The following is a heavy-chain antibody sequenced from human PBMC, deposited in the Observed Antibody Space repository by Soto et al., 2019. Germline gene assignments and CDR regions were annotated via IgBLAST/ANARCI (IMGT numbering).Heavy chain of an antibody. CDR2: IYYSGTT. V-gene: IGHV4-28*01. Sequence: PGTLXLTCAVYDYSISRGNWWGWIRQPPGKGLEWIGYIYYSGTTYYNPSLKSRVTVSVDTSKNQFSLKLTSVTAVDTAVYYCSRREIQGLIYYWGQGTRDTVSS. D-gene: IGHD1-26*01. CDR1: DYSISRGNW. CDR3: SRREIQGLIYY. J-gene: IGHJ4*02.